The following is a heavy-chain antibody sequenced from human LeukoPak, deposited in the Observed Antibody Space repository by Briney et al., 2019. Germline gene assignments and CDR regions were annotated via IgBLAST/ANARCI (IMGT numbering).Heavy chain of an antibody. CDR2: IYSGGST. J-gene: IGHJ3*02. Sequence: AGGSLRLSCAASGFTVSSNYMSWVRQAPGKGLERVSVIYSGGSTYCADSVKGRFTISRDNSKNTLYLQMNSLRAEDTAVYYCARARIVGATKAFDIWGQGTMVTVSS. CDR1: GFTVSSNY. D-gene: IGHD1-26*01. V-gene: IGHV3-53*01. CDR3: ARARIVGATKAFDI.